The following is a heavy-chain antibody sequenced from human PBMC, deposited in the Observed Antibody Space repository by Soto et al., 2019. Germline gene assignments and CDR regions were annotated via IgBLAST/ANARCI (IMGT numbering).Heavy chain of an antibody. J-gene: IGHJ4*02. CDR2: ISGSGGST. CDR3: AKDLPVDTAMYDY. V-gene: IGHV3-23*01. CDR1: GFTFSSYA. Sequence: GGSLRLSCAASGFTFSSYAMSWVRQAPGKGLEWVSAISGSGGSTYYADSVKGRFPISRDNSKNTLYRQMNSLRAEDTAVYYCAKDLPVDTAMYDYWGQGTLVTVSS. D-gene: IGHD5-18*01.